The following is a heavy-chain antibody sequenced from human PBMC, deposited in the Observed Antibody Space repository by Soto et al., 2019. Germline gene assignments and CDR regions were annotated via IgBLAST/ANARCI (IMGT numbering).Heavy chain of an antibody. CDR3: ARTSAAGKYYYGMDV. CDR2: IDPSDSYT. D-gene: IGHD6-13*01. CDR1: GYNLTSYL. J-gene: IGHJ6*02. Sequence: GESLKISCKGSGYNLTSYLISWVRQMPGKGLEWMGRIDPSDSYTNYSPSFQGHVTISADKSISTAYLQWSSLKASDTAMYYCARTSAAGKYYYGMDVWGQGTTVTVSS. V-gene: IGHV5-10-1*01.